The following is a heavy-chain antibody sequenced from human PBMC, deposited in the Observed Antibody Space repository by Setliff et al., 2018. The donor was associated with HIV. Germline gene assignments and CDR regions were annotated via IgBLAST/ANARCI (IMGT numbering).Heavy chain of an antibody. CDR1: GSSVSTSSYS. Sequence: PSETLSLTCTVSGSSVSTSSYSWGWIRQPPEKGLEWIGTIYHTGKTYYNSSLNSRVTIAVDTSKDQFSLNLSTVTAADTAVYYCGRVAGYCAPSRCYGYNAFDIWGPGTMVTVSS. D-gene: IGHD2-15*01. CDR3: GRVAGYCAPSRCYGYNAFDI. CDR2: IYHTGKT. J-gene: IGHJ3*02. V-gene: IGHV4-39*01.